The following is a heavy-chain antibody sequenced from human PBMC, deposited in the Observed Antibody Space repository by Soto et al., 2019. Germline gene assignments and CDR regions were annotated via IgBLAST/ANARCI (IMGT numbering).Heavy chain of an antibody. D-gene: IGHD5-12*01. CDR1: GGTFSSYT. Sequence: SVKVSCKASGGTFSSYTISWVRQAPGQGLEWMGRIIPILGIANYAQKFQGRVTITADKSTSTAYMELSSLRSEDTAVYYCARAEWLRNNWFDPWGQGTLVTVSS. CDR2: IIPILGIA. CDR3: ARAEWLRNNWFDP. V-gene: IGHV1-69*02. J-gene: IGHJ5*02.